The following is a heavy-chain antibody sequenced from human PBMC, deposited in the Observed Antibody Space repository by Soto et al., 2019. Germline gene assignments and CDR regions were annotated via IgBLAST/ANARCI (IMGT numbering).Heavy chain of an antibody. CDR3: VINRYGGYDFDS. CDR1: NGSMASSLW. CDR2: VAQSGYT. J-gene: IGHJ4*01. Sequence: QLQLQESGPGLVKPSGTLSLTCTVSNGSMASSLWWSWVRQSPGKGLEWIGEVAQSGYTSYNPSLKSRLTISQDRSRDQFSLRLTSVTAADTAVYHCVINRYGGYDFDSWGHGTLVTVSS. D-gene: IGHD5-12*01. V-gene: IGHV4-4*02.